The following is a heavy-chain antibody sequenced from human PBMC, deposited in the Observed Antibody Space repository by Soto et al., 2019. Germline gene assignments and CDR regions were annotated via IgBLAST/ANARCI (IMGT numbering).Heavy chain of an antibody. CDR2: ISFDGSNR. V-gene: IGHV3-30*10. CDR1: GFPFSNYS. D-gene: IGHD2-15*01. CDR3: AKDLSYCSGGSCYQHDGSDN. J-gene: IGHJ4*02. Sequence: GGSLSLSCAASGFPFSNYSMHWVRYAPGKGLEWVAIISFDGSNRFYRDSVKGRFTISRDNSRNTLYLEMSSLRAEDTAVYFCAKDLSYCSGGSCYQHDGSDNWGQGTLVTVSS.